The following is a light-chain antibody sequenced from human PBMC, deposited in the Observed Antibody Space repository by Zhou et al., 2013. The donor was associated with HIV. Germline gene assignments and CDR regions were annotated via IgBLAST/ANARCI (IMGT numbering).Light chain of an antibody. Sequence: EIVLTQSPGTLSLSPGERATLSCRASQIVSSRYLAWYQQKPGQAPRLLIYGASSRATGIPARFSGSASGTDFTLTISSLEPEDFAVYFCQQCSNRPPTFGPGSKVNIK. CDR3: QQCSNRPPT. CDR2: GAS. CDR1: QIVSSRY. V-gene: IGKV3D-20*02. J-gene: IGKJ3*01.